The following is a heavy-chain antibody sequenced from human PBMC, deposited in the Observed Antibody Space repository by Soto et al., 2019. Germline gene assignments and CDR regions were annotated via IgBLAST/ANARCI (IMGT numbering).Heavy chain of an antibody. CDR3: ARGKAIGAEIYNWVDP. Sequence: QVQPVQSGAEVKKPGASVKISCKASGHTFTGYYIHWVRQSPGQGLEWLGWINHNSGGTDYGQKCQGRVTMTRDTSISTVYMELTRLRSADTAVYYCARGKAIGAEIYNWVDPLGQGTLVTVSS. CDR2: INHNSGGT. J-gene: IGHJ5*02. CDR1: GHTFTGYY. V-gene: IGHV1-2*02.